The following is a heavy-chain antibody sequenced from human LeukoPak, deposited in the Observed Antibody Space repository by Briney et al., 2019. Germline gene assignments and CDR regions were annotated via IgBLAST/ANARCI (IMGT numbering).Heavy chain of an antibody. CDR1: SASFSDYY. D-gene: IGHD5/OR15-5a*01. CDR2: INHSGST. V-gene: IGHV4-34*01. Sequence: SETLSLTCAVYSASFSDYYWSWIRQHPGKGLEWIGEINHSGSTNYNPSLKSRVTISVDTSKNQFSLKLSSVTAADTAVYYCARDSVYWGQGTLVTVSS. J-gene: IGHJ4*02. CDR3: ARDSVY.